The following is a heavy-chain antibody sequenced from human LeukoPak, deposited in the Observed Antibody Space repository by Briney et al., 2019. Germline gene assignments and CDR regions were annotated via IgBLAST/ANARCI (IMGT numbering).Heavy chain of an antibody. Sequence: PGGSLRLSCAASGFTFSSYAMSWVRQAPGKGLGWVSAISGSGGSTYYADSVKGRFTISRDNSKNTLYLQMNSLRAEDTAVYYCAKSFGAAAGKSASIDYWGQGTLVTVSS. J-gene: IGHJ4*02. CDR2: ISGSGGST. V-gene: IGHV3-23*01. CDR1: GFTFSSYA. D-gene: IGHD6-13*01. CDR3: AKSFGAAAGKSASIDY.